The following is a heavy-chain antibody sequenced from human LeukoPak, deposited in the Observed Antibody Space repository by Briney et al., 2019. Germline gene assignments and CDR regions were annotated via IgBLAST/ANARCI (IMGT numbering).Heavy chain of an antibody. CDR3: ARDHGHKSVDY. V-gene: IGHV1-18*01. D-gene: IGHD2-21*01. CDR2: ISAYNGNT. J-gene: IGHJ4*02. Sequence: GASVKVSCKASGYTFSSYGISWLRQAPGQGLEWMGWISAYNGNTNYAQKFQGRVTVTTDTSTSTLYMEVRSLRSDDTAVYYCARDHGHKSVDYWGQGTLVTVSS. CDR1: GYTFSSYG.